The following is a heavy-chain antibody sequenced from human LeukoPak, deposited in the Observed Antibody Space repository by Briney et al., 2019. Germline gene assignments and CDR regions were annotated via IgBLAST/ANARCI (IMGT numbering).Heavy chain of an antibody. J-gene: IGHJ6*04. V-gene: IGHV1-18*01. CDR2: ISAYNGNT. D-gene: IGHD6-13*01. CDR3: ARVPTYIADAPYAFYYYYYFMDV. CDR1: GYTLTSYG. Sequence: ASVKVSCKASGYTLTSYGISWVRQAPGRGLEWMGWISAYNGNTNYAQKLQGRVTMTTDTSTSTAYMELRSLRSDDTAVYYGARVPTYIADAPYAFYYYYYFMDVWAKGTAVTVFS.